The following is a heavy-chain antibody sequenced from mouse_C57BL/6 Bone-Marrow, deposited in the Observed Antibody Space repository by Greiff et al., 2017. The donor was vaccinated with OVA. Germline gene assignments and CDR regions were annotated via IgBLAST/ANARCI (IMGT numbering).Heavy chain of an antibody. CDR1: GYTFTSYW. Sequence: VQLQQSGAELVKPGASVKMSCKASGYTFTSYWITWVKQRPGQGLEWIGDIYPGSGSTNYNEKFKSKATLTVDTSSSTAYMQLSSLTSEDSAVYYSARWGTTVGAAYWGQGTLVTVSA. D-gene: IGHD1-1*01. CDR3: ARWGTTVGAAY. CDR2: IYPGSGST. V-gene: IGHV1-55*01. J-gene: IGHJ3*01.